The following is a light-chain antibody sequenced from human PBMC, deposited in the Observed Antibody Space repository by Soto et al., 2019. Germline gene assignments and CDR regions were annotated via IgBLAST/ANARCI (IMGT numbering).Light chain of an antibody. Sequence: IQITQSPSTLSATVGDGVTITCRASQRISTWLAWYQQKPGKAPKLLISDASSLETGVPSRFSGSGSGTEFTLTINSLQPDDFATYYCQQYKSYWTSAQRAKVDI. CDR1: QRISTW. J-gene: IGKJ1*01. V-gene: IGKV1-5*01. CDR3: QQYKSYWT. CDR2: DAS.